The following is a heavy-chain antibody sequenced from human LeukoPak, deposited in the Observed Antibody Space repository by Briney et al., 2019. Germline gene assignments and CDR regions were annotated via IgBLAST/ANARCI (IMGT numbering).Heavy chain of an antibody. CDR1: GFTFSSYG. J-gene: IGHJ5*02. Sequence: GGSLRLSCAASGFTFSSYGMSWVRQASGKGLEWVSAISGSGGSTYYADSVKGRFTISRDNAKNSLYLQMNSLRAEDTAVYYCARAEGFGFDPWGQGTLVTVSS. CDR2: ISGSGGST. V-gene: IGHV3-23*01. CDR3: ARAEGFGFDP.